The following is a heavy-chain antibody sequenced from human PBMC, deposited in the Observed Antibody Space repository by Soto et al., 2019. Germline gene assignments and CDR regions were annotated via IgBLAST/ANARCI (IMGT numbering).Heavy chain of an antibody. J-gene: IGHJ4*02. CDR3: ARDCSGGSCVAAGY. CDR2: INQDGSEK. V-gene: IGHV3-7*01. D-gene: IGHD2-15*01. Sequence: EEQLVESGGGLVQPGGSLRLSCAASGFTFSSYWMGWVRQGPGMGLEWVANINQDGSEKYYVESVKGRFTISRDNAKNTLYLQMNGLRAEDTALYYCARDCSGGSCVAAGYWGQGTMVTVSS. CDR1: GFTFSSYW.